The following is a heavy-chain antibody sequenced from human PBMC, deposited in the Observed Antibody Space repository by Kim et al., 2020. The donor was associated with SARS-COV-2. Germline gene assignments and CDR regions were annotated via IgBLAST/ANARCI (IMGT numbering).Heavy chain of an antibody. J-gene: IGHJ4*02. Sequence: NYAASVKGRFTISRDNAKNTMYLEMNRLRAEDTAVYYCAGRSLRVTNFFDYWGQGTLVTVSS. CDR3: AGRSLRVTNFFDY. D-gene: IGHD3-10*01. V-gene: IGHV3-74*01.